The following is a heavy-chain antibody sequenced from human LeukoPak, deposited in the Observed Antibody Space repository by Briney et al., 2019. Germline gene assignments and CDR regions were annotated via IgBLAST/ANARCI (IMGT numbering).Heavy chain of an antibody. CDR3: AANTASYRGADY. J-gene: IGHJ4*02. D-gene: IGHD4-17*01. CDR1: GGTFSSYA. V-gene: IGHV1-69*06. CDR2: IIPIFGTA. Sequence: SVKVSCKASGGTFSSYAISWVRQAPGQGLEWMGGIIPIFGTANYAQKFQGRVTITADKSTSTAYMELSSLRSEDTAVYYCAANTASYRGADYWGQGTLVTVSS.